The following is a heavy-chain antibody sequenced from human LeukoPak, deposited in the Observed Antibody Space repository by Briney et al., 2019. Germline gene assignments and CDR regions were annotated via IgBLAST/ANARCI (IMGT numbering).Heavy chain of an antibody. CDR2: ISYDGSNK. CDR3: ARVSSVWIKDYYYYMDV. CDR1: GFTFSSYG. D-gene: IGHD5-12*01. Sequence: PGGSLRLSCAASGFTFSSYGMHWVRQAPGKGLEWVAVISYDGSNKYYADSVKGRFTISRDNSKNTLYLQMNSLRAEDTAVYYCARVSSVWIKDYYYYMDVWGKGTTVTVSS. V-gene: IGHV3-30*03. J-gene: IGHJ6*03.